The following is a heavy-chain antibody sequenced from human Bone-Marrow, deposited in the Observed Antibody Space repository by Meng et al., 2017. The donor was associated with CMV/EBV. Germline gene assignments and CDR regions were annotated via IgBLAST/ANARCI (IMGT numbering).Heavy chain of an antibody. CDR2: IFNDGRT. V-gene: IGHV3-53*01. CDR3: ARNNRHDFWSDYGMYV. D-gene: IGHD3-3*01. J-gene: IGHJ6*02. Sequence: GESLKISCAASGLTVSGTYMSWVRQAPGKGLEWVSVIFNDGRTYYADSVKGRFTISRDNSKNTVYLQMNSLRAEDTAVYYCARNNRHDFWSDYGMYVWGQGTTVTISS. CDR1: GLTVSGTY.